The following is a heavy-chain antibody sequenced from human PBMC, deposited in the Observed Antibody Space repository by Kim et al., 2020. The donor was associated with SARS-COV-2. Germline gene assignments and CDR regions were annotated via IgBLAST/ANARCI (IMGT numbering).Heavy chain of an antibody. CDR2: IYYSGST. CDR1: GGSISSYY. D-gene: IGHD2-15*01. J-gene: IGHJ6*03. Sequence: SETLSLTCTVSGGSISSYYWSWIRQPPGKGLEWIGYIYYSGSTNYNPSLKSRITMSIDTSKNQFSLKLSSVTAADTAVYYCARAYSTYNYYYMDVWVNGT. CDR3: ARAYSTYNYYYMDV. V-gene: IGHV4-59*01.